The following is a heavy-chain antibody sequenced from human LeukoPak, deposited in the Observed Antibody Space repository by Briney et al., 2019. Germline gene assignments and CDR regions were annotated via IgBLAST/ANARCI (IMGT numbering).Heavy chain of an antibody. Sequence: GESLKVSCKGSGYTFTSYWISWVRQMPGKGLEWMGKIDPSDSYTSYSPSFQGHVTISADKSISAAFLQWSSLKASDTAMYYCARHSHYDFWSGYLDYWGQGTLVTVSS. V-gene: IGHV5-10-1*01. CDR3: ARHSHYDFWSGYLDY. CDR2: IDPSDSYT. D-gene: IGHD3-3*01. CDR1: GYTFTSYW. J-gene: IGHJ4*02.